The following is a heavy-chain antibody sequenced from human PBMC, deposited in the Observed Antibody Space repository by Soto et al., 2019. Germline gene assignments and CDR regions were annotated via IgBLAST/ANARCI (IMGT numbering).Heavy chain of an antibody. V-gene: IGHV5-10-1*01. J-gene: IGHJ4*02. D-gene: IGHD3-22*01. CDR1: GYGFAGYW. Sequence: PGESLKISCKGSGYGFAGYWITWVRQRPGKGLEWMGRIDPSDSQTYYSPSFRGHVTISVTKSITTVFLQWSSLRASDTAMYYCARQIYDSDTGPNFQYYFDSWGQGTTVTVYS. CDR3: ARQIYDSDTGPNFQYYFDS. CDR2: IDPSDSQT.